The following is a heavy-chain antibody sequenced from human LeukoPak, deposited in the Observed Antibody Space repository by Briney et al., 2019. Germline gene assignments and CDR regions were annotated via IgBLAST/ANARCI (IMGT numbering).Heavy chain of an antibody. CDR3: ALGLVTDY. CDR2: ISSSGSSI. D-gene: IGHD3-9*01. CDR1: GFTVSSNY. Sequence: GGSLRLSCAASGFTVSSNYMNWVRQAPGKGLEWVSYISSSGSSIYYADSVKGRFTISRDNSKDTLYLQMSSLRVEDTAVYYCALGLVTDYWGQGTLVTVSS. V-gene: IGHV3-48*01. J-gene: IGHJ4*02.